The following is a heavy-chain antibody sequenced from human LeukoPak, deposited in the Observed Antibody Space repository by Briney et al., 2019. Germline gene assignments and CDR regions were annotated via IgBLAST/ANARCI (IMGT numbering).Heavy chain of an antibody. V-gene: IGHV3-33*01. CDR2: IWYDGSNK. J-gene: IGHJ4*02. CDR3: ARDIFSSVATYYFDY. D-gene: IGHD2-2*01. Sequence: GGSLRLSCAASGFTFSSYGMHWVRQAPGKGLEWVAVIWYDGSNKYYADSVKGRFTISRDNSKNTLYLQMNSLRAEDTAVYYCARDIFSSVATYYFDYWGQGTLVTVSS. CDR1: GFTFSSYG.